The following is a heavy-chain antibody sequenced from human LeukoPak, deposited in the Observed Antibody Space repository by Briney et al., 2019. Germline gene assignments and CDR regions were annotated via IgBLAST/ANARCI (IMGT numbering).Heavy chain of an antibody. CDR2: IKQDGSEK. V-gene: IGHV3-7*01. CDR3: ARMKGPLRYFPGGYYYMDV. J-gene: IGHJ6*03. D-gene: IGHD3-9*01. Sequence: GGSLRLSCAASGFTFSTYTMTWVRQAPGKGLEWVANIKQDGSEKYYVDSVKGRFTISRDNAKNSLYLQMNSLRAEDTAVYYCARMKGPLRYFPGGYYYMDVWGKGTTVTVSS. CDR1: GFTFSTYT.